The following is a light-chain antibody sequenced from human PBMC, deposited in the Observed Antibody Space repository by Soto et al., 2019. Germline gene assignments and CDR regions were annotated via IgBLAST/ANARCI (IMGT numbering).Light chain of an antibody. V-gene: IGLV2-14*01. J-gene: IGLJ1*01. CDR1: SSDVGGYNY. Sequence: QSALTQPASVSGSPGQSITISCTGTSSDVGGYNYVSWYQQHPGKAPKLMIYDVSNRPSGVSNRFSGSKSGNTASLTISGLQAGDEADYYCSSYTSSSGVFGTGTKLTVL. CDR2: DVS. CDR3: SSYTSSSGV.